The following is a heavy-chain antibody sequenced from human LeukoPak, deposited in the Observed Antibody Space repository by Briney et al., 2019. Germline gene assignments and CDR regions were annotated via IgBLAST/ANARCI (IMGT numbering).Heavy chain of an antibody. CDR2: ISSSGSTI. D-gene: IGHD6-19*01. Sequence: GGSLRLSCAASGFTFSSYEVNWVRQAPGKGLEWVSYISSSGSTIYYADSVKVRFTISRDNAKNSLYLQMNSLRAEDTAVYYCARDRSGWYDYWGQGTLVTVSS. CDR1: GFTFSSYE. J-gene: IGHJ4*02. V-gene: IGHV3-48*03. CDR3: ARDRSGWYDY.